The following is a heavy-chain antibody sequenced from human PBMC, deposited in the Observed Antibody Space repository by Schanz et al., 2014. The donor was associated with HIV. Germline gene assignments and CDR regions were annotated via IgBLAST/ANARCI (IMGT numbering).Heavy chain of an antibody. CDR3: ARVEGPPTFYYYYYGSDV. D-gene: IGHD4-4*01. CDR2: IWDTGKTK. Sequence: QVQVVESGGGVVQPGGSLRLACAASGFTFRRYGMHWVRQAPGKGLEWVAVIWDTGKTKYYADSVKGRFTISRDNSKNTLFLQLNSLRAEHTAVYYCARVEGPPTFYYYYYGSDVWGQGTAVTVSS. CDR1: GFTFRRYG. J-gene: IGHJ6*02. V-gene: IGHV3-33*01.